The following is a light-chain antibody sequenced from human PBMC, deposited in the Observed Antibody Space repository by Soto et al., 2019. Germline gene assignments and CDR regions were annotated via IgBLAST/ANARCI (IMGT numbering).Light chain of an antibody. CDR2: EVS. CDR3: SSNAGSNNLV. V-gene: IGLV2-8*01. CDR1: SSDVGDYNY. Sequence: QSAVTQPPSASGTPGQSVTIPCTGTSSDVGDYNYVSWYQQHPGKAPKLVIYEVSRRPSGVPDRFSGSKSGNTASLTVSGLQAEDEADYYCSSNAGSNNLVFGGGTKLTVL. J-gene: IGLJ2*01.